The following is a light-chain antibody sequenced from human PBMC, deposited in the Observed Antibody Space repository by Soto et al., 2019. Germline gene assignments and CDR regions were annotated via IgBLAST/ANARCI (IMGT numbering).Light chain of an antibody. J-gene: IGKJ2*01. CDR2: DAS. Sequence: EIVLTQSPATLSLSPGERATLSCRASESLSSYLAWYQQKPGQAPRLFIYDASNRATGIPARFSGSGSGTDFTLTISSLEPEDFAVYYCHQRDTFGLGTKLEIK. V-gene: IGKV3-11*01. CDR3: HQRDT. CDR1: ESLSSY.